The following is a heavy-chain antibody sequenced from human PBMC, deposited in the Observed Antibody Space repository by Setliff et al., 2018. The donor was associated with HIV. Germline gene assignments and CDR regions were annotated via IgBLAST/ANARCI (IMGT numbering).Heavy chain of an antibody. V-gene: IGHV1-24*01. J-gene: IGHJ4*02. CDR2: FDPEDGET. CDR3: SIDVIGGWIRPMPDY. Sequence: GASVKVSCNVSGYTLTEVSIHWVRQAPGKGLEWMGYFDPEDGETVHAQKFQGRVTMTEDTSTDTAYMELSGLRSEDTAVYYCSIDVIGGWIRPMPDYWGQGTLVTVSS. D-gene: IGHD5-18*01. CDR1: GYTLTEVS.